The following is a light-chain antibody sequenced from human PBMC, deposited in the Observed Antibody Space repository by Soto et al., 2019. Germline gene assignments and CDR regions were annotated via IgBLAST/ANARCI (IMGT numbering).Light chain of an antibody. CDR2: DVN. V-gene: IGLV2-8*01. CDR1: ASDIGGYTF. J-gene: IGLJ1*01. Sequence: QSVLTQPPSASGSPGQSVTISCTGTASDIGGYTFVSWYQQHPGKAPKLLIYDVNKRPSGVPDRFSGSKSGNTASLTVSGLQDEDDDDYYCCEHGGINPYVFGTGTKVTVL. CDR3: CEHGGINPYV.